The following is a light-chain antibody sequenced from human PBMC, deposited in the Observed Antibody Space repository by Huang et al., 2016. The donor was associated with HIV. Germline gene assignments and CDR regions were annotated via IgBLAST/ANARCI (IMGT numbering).Light chain of an antibody. CDR3: QQRSRT. CDR1: QSISNY. Sequence: EIVLTQSPATLSLSPGERATLSCRASQSISNYLAWYQQKPGQAPRLLIYDASNRATGIPARFSGSGSGTDLTLTISSLESEDFAVYYCQQRSRTFGGGTKVEIK. V-gene: IGKV3-11*01. J-gene: IGKJ4*01. CDR2: DAS.